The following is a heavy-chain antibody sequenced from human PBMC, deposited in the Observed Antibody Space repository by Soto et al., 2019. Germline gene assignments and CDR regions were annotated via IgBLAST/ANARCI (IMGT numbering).Heavy chain of an antibody. CDR2: IYYSGST. CDR1: GGSISSSSYY. CDR3: ARRGPYYYQIWYFDL. J-gene: IGHJ2*01. D-gene: IGHD3-10*01. V-gene: IGHV4-39*01. Sequence: QLQLQESGPGLVKPSETLSLTCTVSGGSISSSSYYWGWIRQPPGKGLEWIGSIYYSGSTYYNPSLKSRVTISVDTSKNQFSLKLSSVTAADTAVYYCARRGPYYYQIWYFDLWGRGTLVTVSS.